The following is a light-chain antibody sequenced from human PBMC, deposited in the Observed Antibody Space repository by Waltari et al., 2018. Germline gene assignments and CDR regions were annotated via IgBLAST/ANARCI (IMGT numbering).Light chain of an antibody. CDR2: GAS. J-gene: IGKJ1*01. Sequence: DIVLTQSPGTLSLSTGERVTLSCWASQSISSNNLAWYQQKPGQAPRLLLYGASNRATGIPNRFSGSGSGTAFSLTVSRLEPEDFAVYYCLQYGSSPWTFGRGTKVEIK. CDR3: LQYGSSPWT. CDR1: QSISSNN. V-gene: IGKV3-20*01.